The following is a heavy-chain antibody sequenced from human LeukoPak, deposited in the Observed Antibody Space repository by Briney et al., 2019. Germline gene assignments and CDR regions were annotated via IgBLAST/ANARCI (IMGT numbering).Heavy chain of an antibody. J-gene: IGHJ4*02. CDR2: INPNSGGT. CDR1: GYTFTGHY. CDR3: ARVRLTGNLGRGFFDY. D-gene: IGHD3-9*01. V-gene: IGHV1-2*02. Sequence: ASVKVSCKASGYTFTGHYMHWVRQAPGQGLEWMGWINPNSGGTNYAQKFRGRVTMTRDTSISTAYMELSRLRSDDTAVYYCARVRLTGNLGRGFFDYWGQGTLVTVSS.